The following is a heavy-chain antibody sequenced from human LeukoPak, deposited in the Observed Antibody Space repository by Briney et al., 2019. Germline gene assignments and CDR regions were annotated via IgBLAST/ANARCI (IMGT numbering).Heavy chain of an antibody. CDR1: GFTFSSYS. J-gene: IGHJ4*02. CDR3: ARGDCSGGSCYQDY. Sequence: GGSLRLSCAASGFTFSSYSMNWVRQAPGKGLEWVSSISSSSSYIYYADSVKGRFTISRDNAKNSLYLQMNSLRAEDTAVYYCARGDCSGGSCYQDYWGQGTLVTVPS. D-gene: IGHD2-15*01. CDR2: ISSSSSYI. V-gene: IGHV3-21*01.